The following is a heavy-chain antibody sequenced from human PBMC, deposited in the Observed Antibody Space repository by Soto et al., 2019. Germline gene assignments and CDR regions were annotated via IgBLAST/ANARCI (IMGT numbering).Heavy chain of an antibody. Sequence: SSETLSLTCAVYAGSFSGYYWSWIRQPPGKGLEWSGEIKHSGSTNYNPSLKSRVTISVDRSKNQYSLKLSSVTAADTAVYDCARQWPEGDYFDYWGQGTLVTVSS. CDR1: AGSFSGYY. D-gene: IGHD6-19*01. J-gene: IGHJ4*02. CDR3: ARQWPEGDYFDY. V-gene: IGHV4-34*01. CDR2: IKHSGST.